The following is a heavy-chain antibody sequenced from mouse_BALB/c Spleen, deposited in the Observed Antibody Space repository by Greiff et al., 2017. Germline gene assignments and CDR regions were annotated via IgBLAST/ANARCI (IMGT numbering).Heavy chain of an antibody. Sequence: VQLQQSGAELVKPGASVKLSCTASGFNIKDTYMHWVKQRPEQGLEWIGWIDPENGDTEYAPKFQGKATMTADTSSNTAYLQLSSLTSEDTAVYYCNVDGRDAMDDWGQGTSVTVSS. V-gene: IGHV14-4*02. CDR3: NVDGRDAMDD. CDR1: GFNIKDTY. CDR2: IDPENGDT. J-gene: IGHJ4*01.